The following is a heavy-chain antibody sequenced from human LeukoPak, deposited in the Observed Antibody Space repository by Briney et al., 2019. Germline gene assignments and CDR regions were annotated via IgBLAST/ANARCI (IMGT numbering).Heavy chain of an antibody. CDR3: AGGLGPSSSTVLGQN. J-gene: IGHJ4*02. Sequence: KAGGSLRLSCAASGFTFSIYTMNWVRQAPGKGLEWVSSISSSSSYIYYADSVKGRFTISRDNAKNSLYLQMNSLRAEDTAVYYCAGGLGPSSSTVLGQNWGQGTLVTVSS. V-gene: IGHV3-21*01. D-gene: IGHD6-6*01. CDR2: ISSSSSYI. CDR1: GFTFSIYT.